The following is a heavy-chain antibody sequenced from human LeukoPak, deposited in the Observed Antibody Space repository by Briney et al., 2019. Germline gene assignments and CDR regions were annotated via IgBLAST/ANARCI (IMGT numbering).Heavy chain of an antibody. CDR3: ARDRSSSFFDY. V-gene: IGHV3-30-3*01. D-gene: IGHD6-6*01. J-gene: IGHJ4*02. Sequence: QPGGSLRLSCAASGFTFSGYAMHWVRQAPGKGLEWVAVISYDGSNKYYADSVKGRFTISRDNSKNTLYLQMNSLRAEDTAVYYCARDRSSSFFDYWGQGTLVTVSS. CDR1: GFTFSGYA. CDR2: ISYDGSNK.